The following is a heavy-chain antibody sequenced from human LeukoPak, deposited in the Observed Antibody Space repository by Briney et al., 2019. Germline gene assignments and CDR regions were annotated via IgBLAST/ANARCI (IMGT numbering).Heavy chain of an antibody. Sequence: PGGSLRLSCAASGFTVSSNYMSWVRQAPGKGLEWVANIKQDGSEKYYVDSVKGRFTISRDSAKNSLYLQMNSLRAEDTAVYYCARATGYYYDSSGFFDYWGQGTLVTVSS. D-gene: IGHD3-22*01. CDR3: ARATGYYYDSSGFFDY. CDR2: IKQDGSEK. J-gene: IGHJ4*02. CDR1: GFTVSSNY. V-gene: IGHV3-7*01.